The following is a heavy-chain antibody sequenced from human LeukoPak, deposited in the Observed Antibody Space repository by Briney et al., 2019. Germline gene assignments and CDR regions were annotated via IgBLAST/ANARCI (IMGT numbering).Heavy chain of an antibody. CDR3: ARHRAYSSSSPFDY. J-gene: IGHJ4*02. CDR2: IYYTGST. CDR1: GGSISSLY. Sequence: SETLSLTCSVSGGSISSLYWSWIRQPPGKGLEWIGHIYYTGSTNYNPPLKSRVTMFVDMSKNQFSLRLSSVTAADTAVYYCARHRAYSSSSPFDYWGQGTLVTVSS. V-gene: IGHV4-59*08. D-gene: IGHD6-6*01.